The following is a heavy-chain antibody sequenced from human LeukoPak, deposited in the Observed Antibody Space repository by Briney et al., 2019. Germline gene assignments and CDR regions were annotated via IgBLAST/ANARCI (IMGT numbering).Heavy chain of an antibody. CDR2: ISSNGGST. CDR3: ARDRRHSYGFYYYYMDV. CDR1: GFTFSSYA. J-gene: IGHJ6*03. Sequence: GGSLRLSCAASGFTFSSYAMHWVRQAPGKGLEYVSAISSNGGSTYYANSVKGRFTISRDNSKNTLYLQMGSLRAEDMAVYYCARDRRHSYGFYYYYMDVWGKGTTVTASS. V-gene: IGHV3-64*01. D-gene: IGHD5-18*01.